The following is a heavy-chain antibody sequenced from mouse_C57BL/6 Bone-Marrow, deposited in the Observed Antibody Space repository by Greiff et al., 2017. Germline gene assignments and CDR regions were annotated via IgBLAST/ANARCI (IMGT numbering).Heavy chain of an antibody. CDR3: APIYYGNEGFAY. D-gene: IGHD2-1*01. CDR2: INPNNGGT. J-gene: IGHJ3*01. CDR1: GYTFTDYY. V-gene: IGHV1-26*01. Sequence: EVQLQQSGPELVKPGASVKISCKASGYTFTDYYMTWVKQSHGKSLEWIGDINPNNGGTSYNQKFKGKATLTVDKSSSTAYMELRSLTSEDSAVYYCAPIYYGNEGFAYWGQGTLVTVSA.